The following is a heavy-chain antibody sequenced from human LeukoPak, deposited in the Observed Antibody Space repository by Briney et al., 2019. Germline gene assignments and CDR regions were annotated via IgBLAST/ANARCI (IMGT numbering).Heavy chain of an antibody. V-gene: IGHV3-23*01. Sequence: GGSLRLSCATSGFPFETNAMSWVRQAPGKGLEWVATIGNTETFYADSVKGRFTISRDNSKNTLYLQMNSLRAEDTAVYYCAKAVPVTTYRAPPNAFDIWGQGTMVTVSS. J-gene: IGHJ3*02. CDR3: AKAVPVTTYRAPPNAFDI. CDR1: GFPFETNA. D-gene: IGHD4-17*01. CDR2: IGNTET.